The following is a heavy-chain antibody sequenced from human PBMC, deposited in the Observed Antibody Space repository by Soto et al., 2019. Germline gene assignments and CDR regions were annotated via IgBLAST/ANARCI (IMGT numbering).Heavy chain of an antibody. CDR2: IYYSGST. D-gene: IGHD3-22*01. J-gene: IGHJ4*02. CDR1: GGSISSSSYY. V-gene: IGHV4-39*01. Sequence: QLQLQESGPGLVKPSETLSLTCTVSGGSISSSSYYWGWIRQPPGKGLEWIGSIYYSGSTYYNPSLQSRVTISVDTSKNQFSLKLSSVTAADTAVYYCARLPIEGYYYDSSGYPDYWGQGTLVTVSS. CDR3: ARLPIEGYYYDSSGYPDY.